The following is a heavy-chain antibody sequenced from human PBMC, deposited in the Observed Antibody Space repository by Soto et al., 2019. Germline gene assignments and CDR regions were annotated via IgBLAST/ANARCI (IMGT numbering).Heavy chain of an antibody. J-gene: IGHJ4*02. CDR2: ISYDGSNK. CDR1: GFTFSSYG. CDR3: AKKNSENFDY. D-gene: IGHD2-15*01. Sequence: QVQLVESGGGVVQPGRSLRLSCAASGFTFSSYGMHWVRQAPGKGLEWVAVISYDGSNKYYADSVKGRFTISRDNSKNTLYLQMNSLRAEGTAVYYCAKKNSENFDYWGQGTLVTVSS. V-gene: IGHV3-30*18.